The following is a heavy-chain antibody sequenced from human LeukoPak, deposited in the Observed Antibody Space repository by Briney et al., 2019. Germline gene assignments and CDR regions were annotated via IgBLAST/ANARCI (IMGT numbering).Heavy chain of an antibody. CDR1: GFTFSSYA. D-gene: IGHD6-13*01. CDR2: ISYDGSNK. Sequence: GGSLRLSCAASGFTFSSYAMHWVRQAPGKGLEWVAVISYDGSNKYYADSVKGRFTISRDNSKNTLYLQMNSLRAEDTAVYYCARDFSSWDLDYWGQGTLVTVSS. CDR3: ARDFSSWDLDY. V-gene: IGHV3-30*04. J-gene: IGHJ4*02.